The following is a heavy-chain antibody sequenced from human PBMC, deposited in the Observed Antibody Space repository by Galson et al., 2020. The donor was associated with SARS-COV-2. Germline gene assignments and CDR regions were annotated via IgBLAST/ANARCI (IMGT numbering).Heavy chain of an antibody. Sequence: GGSLRLSCAASGFTFSSYWMHWVRQAPGKGLVWVSRINSDGSSTSYADSVKGRFTISRDNAKNTLYLQMNSLRAEDTAVYYCARPTYYYDSSGYYPSYAFDIWGQGTMVTVSS. CDR2: INSDGSST. CDR1: GFTFSSYW. J-gene: IGHJ3*02. D-gene: IGHD3-22*01. CDR3: ARPTYYYDSSGYYPSYAFDI. V-gene: IGHV3-74*01.